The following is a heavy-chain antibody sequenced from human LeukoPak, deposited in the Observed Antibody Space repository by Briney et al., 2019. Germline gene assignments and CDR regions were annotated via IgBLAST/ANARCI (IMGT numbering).Heavy chain of an antibody. J-gene: IGHJ4*02. D-gene: IGHD6-19*01. CDR3: ASRGGAGTIDY. V-gene: IGHV1-69*13. CDR2: IIPIFGTA. Sequence: ASVKVSCKASGGTFSSYAISWVRQAPGQGLEWMGGIIPIFGTANYAQKFQGRVTITADESTSTAYMELSSLRSEDTAVYYCASRGGAGTIDYGGQGTLVTVSS. CDR1: GGTFSSYA.